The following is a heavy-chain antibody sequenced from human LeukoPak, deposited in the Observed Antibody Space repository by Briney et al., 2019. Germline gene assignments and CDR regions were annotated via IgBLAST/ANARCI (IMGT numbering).Heavy chain of an antibody. CDR3: ARGPGTLHY. CDR2: TYFRSKWYS. J-gene: IGHJ4*02. D-gene: IGHD1-1*01. CDR1: GDSVSSNSAA. V-gene: IGHV6-1*01. Sequence: SQTLSLTCAISGDSVSSNSAAWNWIRQSPSRGLEWLGRTYFRSKWYSAYAVSVKGRITISPDASKNQLSLQLRSVTPEDTAVYYCARGPGTLHYWGQGSLVTVSS.